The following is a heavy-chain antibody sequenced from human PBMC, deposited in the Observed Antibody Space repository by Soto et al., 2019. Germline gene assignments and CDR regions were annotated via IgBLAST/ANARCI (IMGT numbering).Heavy chain of an antibody. CDR1: GLTLSTSS. CDR3: GKVADSGYYTVDR. Sequence: EVQLVESGGMLVQPGGSLRLSCAASGLTLSTSSMNWVRQAPGKGLEWISYIRRHTSVTAYADSVKGRFTISRDSAKNSLDLQMDSQRVEDTAVYDCGKVADSGYYTVDRWGQGTLVTVSS. V-gene: IGHV3-48*01. D-gene: IGHD3-22*01. CDR2: IRRHTSVT. J-gene: IGHJ5*02.